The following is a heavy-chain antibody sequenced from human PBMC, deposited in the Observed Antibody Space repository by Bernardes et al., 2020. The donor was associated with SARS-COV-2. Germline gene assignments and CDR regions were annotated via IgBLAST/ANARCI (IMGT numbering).Heavy chain of an antibody. CDR2: FDPEDGET. J-gene: IGHJ5*02. V-gene: IGHV1-24*01. D-gene: IGHD3-22*01. CDR3: ATTTVIPPDSSGYPNWFDP. Sequence: ASDKVSCKVSGYTLPDLSMRWVRQAPGTGLEWMGGFDPEDGETIYAQKFQGRVTMTEDTSTDTAYMELSSLRSEDTAVYYCATTTVIPPDSSGYPNWFDPWGQGTLVTVSS. CDR1: GYTLPDLS.